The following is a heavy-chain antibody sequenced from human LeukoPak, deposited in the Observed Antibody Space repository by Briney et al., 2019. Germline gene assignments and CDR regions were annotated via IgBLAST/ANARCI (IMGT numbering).Heavy chain of an antibody. CDR1: GGSISSYH. Sequence: SETLSLTCTVSGGSISSYHWSWIRQPPGKGLEWIGYIYYSGSTNYNPSLQSRVTISVDTSKNQFSLKLSSVTAADTAVYYCARIYYYYYYMDVWGKGTTVTVSS. V-gene: IGHV4-59*12. J-gene: IGHJ6*03. CDR3: ARIYYYYYYMDV. CDR2: IYYSGST.